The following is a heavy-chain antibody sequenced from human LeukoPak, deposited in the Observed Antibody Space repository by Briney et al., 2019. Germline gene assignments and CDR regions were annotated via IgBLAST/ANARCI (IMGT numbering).Heavy chain of an antibody. CDR2: IYHSGST. D-gene: IGHD3-10*01. J-gene: IGHJ5*02. V-gene: IGHV4-30-2*01. CDR1: GGSISSGGYY. Sequence: SQTLSLTCTVSGGSISSGGYYWSWIRQPPGKGLEWIGYIYHSGSTYYNPSLKSRVTISVDRSKNQFSLKLSSVTAADTAVYYCARAVLDNENYYAWFDPWGQGTLVTVPS. CDR3: ARAVLDNENYYAWFDP.